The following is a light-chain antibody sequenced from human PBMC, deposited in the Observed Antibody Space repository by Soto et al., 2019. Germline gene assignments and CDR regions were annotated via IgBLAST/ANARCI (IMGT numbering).Light chain of an antibody. CDR3: QKYNSAPLT. Sequence: DIQMTQSPSSLSASVGDRVTITCRASQGISTYLAWYQQKPGKVPKLLIYAASTLQSGVPSRFIGSGSGTDVTLTISSLQPEDVATYYCQKYNSAPLTFGGGTKVEIK. J-gene: IGKJ4*01. CDR1: QGISTY. CDR2: AAS. V-gene: IGKV1-27*01.